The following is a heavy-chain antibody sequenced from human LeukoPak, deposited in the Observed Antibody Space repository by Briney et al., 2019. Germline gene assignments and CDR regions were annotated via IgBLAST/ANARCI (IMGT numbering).Heavy chain of an antibody. CDR3: ARGSGTALDY. V-gene: IGHV4-34*01. D-gene: IGHD3-10*01. CDR1: GGSFSGYY. Sequence: SETLSLTCAVYGGSFSGYYWSWIRQPPGKGLEWIGEINHSGSTNYNPSLKSRVTISVDTSKNLFSLKLSSVTAADTAVYYCARGSGTALDYWGQGTLVTVSS. J-gene: IGHJ4*02. CDR2: INHSGST.